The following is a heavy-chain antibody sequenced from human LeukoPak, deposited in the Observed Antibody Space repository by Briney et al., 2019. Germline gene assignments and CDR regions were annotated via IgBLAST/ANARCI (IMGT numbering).Heavy chain of an antibody. D-gene: IGHD4-17*01. Sequence: SETLSLTCAVSGGSFSGYYWTWIRQPPGKGLEWIGEINHSGSANYNPSLKSRVTISLDTSKNQFSLNLSSVTAADTAVYYCARGQGTVTTHWGQGTLVTVSS. CDR1: GGSFSGYY. V-gene: IGHV4-34*01. J-gene: IGHJ4*02. CDR3: ARGQGTVTTH. CDR2: INHSGSA.